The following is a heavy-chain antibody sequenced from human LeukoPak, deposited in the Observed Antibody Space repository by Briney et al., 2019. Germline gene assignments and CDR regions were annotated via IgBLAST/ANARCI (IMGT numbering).Heavy chain of an antibody. J-gene: IGHJ3*02. D-gene: IGHD3-10*01. Sequence: GRSLRLSCAASGFTFTSYAMSWVRPAPGEGLEWVSGISGIGGSTSYTGSVKGRFTIARDNSKNTLYLHMNSLRSDDTAVYYCAKRSLLWFGELFEVDAFDIWGQGTMVTVSS. V-gene: IGHV3-23*01. CDR3: AKRSLLWFGELFEVDAFDI. CDR2: ISGIGGST. CDR1: GFTFTSYA.